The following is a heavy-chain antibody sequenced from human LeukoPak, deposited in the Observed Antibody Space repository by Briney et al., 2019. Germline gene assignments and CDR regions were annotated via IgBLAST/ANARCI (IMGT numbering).Heavy chain of an antibody. Sequence: GGSLRLSCAASGFIFSDYWLSWVRQAPGKGLEWVANIKQDGSETHYVDSVKGRFTISRDNSKNTLYLQMNSLRAEDTAVYYCAKGHCSSTSCYLVDYWGQGTLVTVSS. CDR2: IKQDGSET. CDR1: GFIFSDYW. CDR3: AKGHCSSTSCYLVDY. D-gene: IGHD2-2*01. V-gene: IGHV3-7*03. J-gene: IGHJ4*02.